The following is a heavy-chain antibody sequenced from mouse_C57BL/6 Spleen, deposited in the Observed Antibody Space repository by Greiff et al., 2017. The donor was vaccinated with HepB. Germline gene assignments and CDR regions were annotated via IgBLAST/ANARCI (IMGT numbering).Heavy chain of an antibody. J-gene: IGHJ1*03. CDR1: GYTFTSYW. CDR2: IDPSDSYT. Sequence: VQLQQPGAELVMPGASVKLSCKDSGYTFTSYWMHWVKQRPGQGLEWIGDIDPSDSYTNYNPKFKGKSTLTVDKSSSTAYMPLSSLTSEDSAVYYCARNYYGSSHWYFDVWGTGTTVTVSS. D-gene: IGHD1-1*01. V-gene: IGHV1-69*01. CDR3: ARNYYGSSHWYFDV.